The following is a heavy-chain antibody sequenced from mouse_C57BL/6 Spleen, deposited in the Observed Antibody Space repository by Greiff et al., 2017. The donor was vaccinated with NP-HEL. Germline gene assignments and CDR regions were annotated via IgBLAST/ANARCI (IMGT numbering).Heavy chain of an antibody. CDR3: ARGGGHWYFDV. Sequence: VKLMESGPGLVQPSQSLSITCTVSGFSLTSYGVHWVRQSPGKGLEWLGVIWSGGSTDYNAAFISRLSISKDNSKSQVFFKMNSLQADDTAIYYCARGGGHWYFDVWGTGTTVTVSS. CDR2: IWSGGST. J-gene: IGHJ1*03. CDR1: GFSLTSYG. V-gene: IGHV2-2*01.